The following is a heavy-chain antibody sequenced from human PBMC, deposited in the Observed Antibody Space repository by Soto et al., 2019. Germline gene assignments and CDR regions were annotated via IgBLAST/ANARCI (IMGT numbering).Heavy chain of an antibody. CDR2: VYHGGFT. Sequence: QVELKESGPGLVKPSETLSLTCTVSGGSVSSGGFYYHWIRQPPGKGLEWIGYVYHGGFTNYSPPIKSRLTISVDTSATRTSLQLASVTSVDTAVYYCARQTSPWGFDVWGQGTTVTVSS. CDR1: GGSVSSGGFY. J-gene: IGHJ6*02. D-gene: IGHD7-27*01. V-gene: IGHV4-61*08. CDR3: ARQTSPWGFDV.